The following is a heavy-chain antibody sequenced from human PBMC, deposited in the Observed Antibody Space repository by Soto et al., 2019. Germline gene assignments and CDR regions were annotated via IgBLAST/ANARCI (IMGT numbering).Heavy chain of an antibody. V-gene: IGHV3-23*01. CDR1: GFTFSSYA. J-gene: IGHJ5*02. D-gene: IGHD2-2*01. Sequence: AGGSLRLSCAASGFTFSSYAMSWVRQAPGKGLEWVSAISGSGGSTYYADSVEGRFTISRDNSKNTLYLQMNSLRAEDTAVYYCAKGGSTSCRWGCWFDPWGQGTLVTAPQ. CDR2: ISGSGGST. CDR3: AKGGSTSCRWGCWFDP.